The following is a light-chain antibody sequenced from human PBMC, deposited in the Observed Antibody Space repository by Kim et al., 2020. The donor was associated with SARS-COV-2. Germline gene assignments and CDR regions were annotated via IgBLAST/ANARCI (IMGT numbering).Light chain of an antibody. CDR1: QSVSSH. V-gene: IGKV3-11*02. CDR2: DAS. CDR3: QQRSNLPLT. Sequence: EVVLTQSPATLSLSPGERATLSCRASQSVSSHLAWYQQRPGQAPRLLIYDASNRATGIPARFSGSGYGRDFTLTIGNLEPEDFAVYYCQQRSNLPLTFGGGTKVDIK. J-gene: IGKJ4*01.